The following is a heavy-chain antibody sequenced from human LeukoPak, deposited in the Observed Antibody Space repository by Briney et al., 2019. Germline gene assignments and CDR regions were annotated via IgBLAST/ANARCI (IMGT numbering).Heavy chain of an antibody. CDR2: IHYSGST. D-gene: IGHD6-13*01. V-gene: IGHV4-59*08. J-gene: IGHJ5*02. CDR1: GGSMSPYY. CDR3: ARTGYSSSWYWFDP. Sequence: MPSETLSLTCTVSGGSMSPYYWIWIRQPPEKGLEWIAYIHYSGSTTYNPSLKSRVTTSIDTSKNQFSLKVTSVTAADTAVYYCARTGYSSSWYWFDPWGQGTLVTVSS.